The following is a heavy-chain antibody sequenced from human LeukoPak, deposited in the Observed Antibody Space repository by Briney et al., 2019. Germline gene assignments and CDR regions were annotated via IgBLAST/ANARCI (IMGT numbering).Heavy chain of an antibody. CDR3: ARAPYTTGRSFYFDS. V-gene: IGHV3-33*01. J-gene: IGHJ4*02. CDR2: IWYDGSKN. CDR1: GVTFRNYG. Sequence: GRSLRLSCAASGVTFRNYGMHWVRQAPRKGLEWVAIIWYDGSKNYYADSVKGRFTISRDNFNNTLYLQMNSLRAEDTALYYCARAPYTTGRSFYFDSWGQGTLVTVSS. D-gene: IGHD2-2*02.